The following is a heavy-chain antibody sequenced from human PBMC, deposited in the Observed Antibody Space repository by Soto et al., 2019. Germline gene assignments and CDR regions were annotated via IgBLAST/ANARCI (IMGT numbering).Heavy chain of an antibody. J-gene: IGHJ4*02. D-gene: IGHD5-18*01. V-gene: IGHV3-23*01. Sequence: PGGSLRLSCTASGFTFSSFFMNWVRQAPGKGPEWVSGIDTSGGVTKYADSVKGRLTISRDNSKNTLYLQMNSLRAEDTAVYYCGAPTLEGYSYGYRALYFDYWGQGTLVTVSS. CDR1: GFTFSSFF. CDR2: IDTSGGVT. CDR3: GAPTLEGYSYGYRALYFDY.